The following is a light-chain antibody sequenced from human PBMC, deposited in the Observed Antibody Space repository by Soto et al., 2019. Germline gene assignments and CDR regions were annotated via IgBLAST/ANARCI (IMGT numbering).Light chain of an antibody. V-gene: IGKV1-9*01. CDR1: QGIASY. CDR2: VAS. J-gene: IGKJ1*01. CDR3: QQYNSSSWT. Sequence: IQLTQSPSSLSASVGDRFTITCRASQGIASYLAWYQQKPGKAPKLLISVASTLQSGVPSRFSGSGSGTEFTLTINGLQPDDFATYYCQQYNSSSWTFGQGTKVDIK.